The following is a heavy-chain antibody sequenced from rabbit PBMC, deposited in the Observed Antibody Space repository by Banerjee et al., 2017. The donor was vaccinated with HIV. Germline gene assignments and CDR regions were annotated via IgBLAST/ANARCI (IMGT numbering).Heavy chain of an antibody. CDR1: GLDFSSDA. CDR3: AREVVAHYYGMDL. J-gene: IGHJ6*01. D-gene: IGHD4-1*01. V-gene: IGHV1S47*01. CDR2: IYNGDGST. Sequence: EESGGDLVKPGGSLTLTCKASGLDFSSDAMCWVRQAPGKGLEWIACIYNGDGSTYYASWVNGRFTISRSTSLNTVTLQMTSLTAADTATYFCAREVVAHYYGMDLWGPGTLVTVS.